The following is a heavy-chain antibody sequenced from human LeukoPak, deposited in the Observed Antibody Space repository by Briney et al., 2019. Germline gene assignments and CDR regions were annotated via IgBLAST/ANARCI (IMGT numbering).Heavy chain of an antibody. CDR2: IWYDGTDK. J-gene: IGHJ3*02. CDR1: GFSFSSYG. V-gene: IGHV3-33*01. CDR3: ARARRNPDAFDI. Sequence: PGGSLRLSCAASGFSFSSYGMHWVRQAPGKGLEWVAFIWYDGTDKNYADSVKGRFTISRDNAKNSLYLQMNSLRAEDTAVYYCARARRNPDAFDIWGQGTMVTVSS. D-gene: IGHD6-6*01.